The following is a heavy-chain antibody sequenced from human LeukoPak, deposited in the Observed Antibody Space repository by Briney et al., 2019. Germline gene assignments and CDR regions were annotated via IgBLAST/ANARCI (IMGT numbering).Heavy chain of an antibody. J-gene: IGHJ2*01. CDR3: ARMGRGDQDWYFDL. V-gene: IGHV1-46*01. CDR1: GYTFTNYF. D-gene: IGHD4-17*01. CDR2: INPTSVGR. Sequence: ASVKVSCKASGYTFTNYFVYWVRQAPGQGLEWIGIINPTSVGREYVQKFQGRITMTRDTSTSTVYMELNSLRSDDTAVYYCARMGRGDQDWYFDLWGRGTLITVSS.